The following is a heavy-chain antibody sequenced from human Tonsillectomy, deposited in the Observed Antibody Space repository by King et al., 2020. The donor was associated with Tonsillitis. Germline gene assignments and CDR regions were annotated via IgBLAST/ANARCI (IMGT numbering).Heavy chain of an antibody. Sequence: VQLVESGGGLVQPGGSLRLSRAASGFTFRSYDMHGVRQATGKGLEWVSAIGTAGDTYYPGSVKGRFTNSRENAKNSLCLQMNSLRAEDTAVYYCARVSYGSGSYEYWGQGTLVTVSS. V-gene: IGHV3-13*01. CDR2: IGTAGDT. CDR3: ARVSYGSGSYEY. D-gene: IGHD3-10*01. J-gene: IGHJ4*02. CDR1: GFTFRSYD.